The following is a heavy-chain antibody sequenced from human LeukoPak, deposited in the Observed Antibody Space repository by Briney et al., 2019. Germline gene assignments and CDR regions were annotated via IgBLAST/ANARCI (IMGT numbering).Heavy chain of an antibody. CDR1: GFTFSSYG. V-gene: IGHV3-33*01. D-gene: IGHD2-15*01. Sequence: PGRSLRLSCAASGFTFSSYGMHWVRQAPGKGLEWVAVIWYDGSNKYYADSMKGRFTISRDNSKNTLYLQMNSLRAEDTAVYYCARDLYCSGGSCYANWFDPWGQGTLVTVSS. CDR2: IWYDGSNK. J-gene: IGHJ5*02. CDR3: ARDLYCSGGSCYANWFDP.